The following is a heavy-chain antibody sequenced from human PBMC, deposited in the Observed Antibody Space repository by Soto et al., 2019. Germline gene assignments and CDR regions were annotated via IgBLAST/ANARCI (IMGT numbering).Heavy chain of an antibody. CDR2: ISYDGSNK. CDR3: ARDSKAAGLAFDS. D-gene: IGHD6-13*01. V-gene: IGHV3-30-3*01. J-gene: IGHJ3*02. CDR1: GFTFSSYA. Sequence: QVQLVESGGGVVQPGRSLRISCAASGFTFSSYAMHWVRQAPGKGLEWVAVISYDGSNKYYADSVKGRFTISRDNSKNTLYLQMNSLRAEDTAIYYCARDSKAAGLAFDSWGQGTMVTVSS.